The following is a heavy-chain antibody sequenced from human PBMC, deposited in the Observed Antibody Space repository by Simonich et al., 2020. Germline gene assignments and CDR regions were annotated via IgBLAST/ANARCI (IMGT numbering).Heavy chain of an antibody. Sequence: EVQLVESGGGLVQPGRSLRLSCAASGFTFDDYAMHWVRQAPGNGLEWVSEISWKSGGIGYADSVKGRFTIARDNAKNSLYLQMNSLRAEDTALYYCAKDMGYCSGGSCYYFDYWGQGTLVTVSS. V-gene: IGHV3-9*01. J-gene: IGHJ4*02. CDR2: ISWKSGGI. CDR1: GFTFDDYA. CDR3: AKDMGYCSGGSCYYFDY. D-gene: IGHD2-15*01.